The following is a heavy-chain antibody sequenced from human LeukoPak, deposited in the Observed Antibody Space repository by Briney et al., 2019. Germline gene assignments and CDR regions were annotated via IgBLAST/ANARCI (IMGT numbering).Heavy chain of an antibody. D-gene: IGHD1-26*01. Sequence: SETLSLTCTVSGGSISIYYWSWIRQPPGKGLEWIGYIYDSGSTNYNPSLKSRVTISVDTSKNQFSLKLSSVTAADTAVYYCARGIIVGATWGENYNCFDPWGQGTLVTVSS. J-gene: IGHJ5*02. CDR3: ARGIIVGATWGENYNCFDP. CDR1: GGSISIYY. CDR2: IYDSGST. V-gene: IGHV4-59*01.